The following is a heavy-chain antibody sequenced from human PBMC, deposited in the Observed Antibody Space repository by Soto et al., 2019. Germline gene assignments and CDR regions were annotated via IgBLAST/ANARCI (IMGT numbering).Heavy chain of an antibody. CDR2: ISYTGDT. J-gene: IGHJ4*02. D-gene: IGHD6-19*01. V-gene: IGHV4-59*12. CDR1: GGSISGYY. CDR3: ARVSPQWLVFDS. Sequence: PSETLSLTCTVSGGSISGYYWSWLWQPPGKGLEWIGYISYTGDTNYNPSLMSRVTISLDTSKNQFSLKVRGVTAAHTAFYYCARVSPQWLVFDSWGQGTLVTVSS.